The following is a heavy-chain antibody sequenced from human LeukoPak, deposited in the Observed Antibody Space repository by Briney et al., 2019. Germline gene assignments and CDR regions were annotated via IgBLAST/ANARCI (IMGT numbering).Heavy chain of an antibody. CDR3: ARESEKYYYDSSGYSQFDY. CDR1: GGTFSSYA. Sequence: ASVKVSCKASGGTFSSYAISWVRQAPGQGLEWMGRIIPILGIANYAQKFQGRVTITADKSTSTAYMELSSLRSEDTAVYYCARESEKYYYDSSGYSQFDYWGQGTLVTVSS. CDR2: IIPILGIA. D-gene: IGHD3-22*01. J-gene: IGHJ4*02. V-gene: IGHV1-69*04.